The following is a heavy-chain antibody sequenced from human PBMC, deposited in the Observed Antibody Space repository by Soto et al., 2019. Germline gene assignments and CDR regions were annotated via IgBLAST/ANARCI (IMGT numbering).Heavy chain of an antibody. D-gene: IGHD3-22*01. CDR1: GYSFTSYW. CDR3: ATLVPPVIKYYYDSSGYFDY. CDR2: IYPGDSDT. J-gene: IGHJ4*02. V-gene: IGHV5-51*01. Sequence: PGEALKISCKGSGYSFTSYWIGWVRQMPGKGLEWMGIIYPGDSDTRYSPSFQGQVTISADKSISTAYLQWSSLKASDTAMYYCATLVPPVIKYYYDSSGYFDYWGQGTLVTVSS.